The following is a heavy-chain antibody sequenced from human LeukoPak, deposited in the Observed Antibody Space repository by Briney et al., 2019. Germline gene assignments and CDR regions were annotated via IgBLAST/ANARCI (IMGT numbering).Heavy chain of an antibody. Sequence: GGSLRLSCAASGFTFSNFAMSWVRQTPGKGLEWVSAISGSGGNTYYADSVKGRFTISRDNSKNTLYLQMNSLRAEDTAVYYCAKVDSSGWYYFDYWGQGTLVTVSS. D-gene: IGHD6-19*01. CDR2: ISGSGGNT. CDR3: AKVDSSGWYYFDY. V-gene: IGHV3-23*01. J-gene: IGHJ4*02. CDR1: GFTFSNFA.